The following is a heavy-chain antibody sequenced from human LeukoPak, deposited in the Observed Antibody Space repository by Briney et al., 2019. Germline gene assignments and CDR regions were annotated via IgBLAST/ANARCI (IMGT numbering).Heavy chain of an antibody. CDR1: GFTFSSYG. D-gene: IGHD4-17*01. CDR2: IWYDGSNK. CDR3: AKSDDYGDYGTSDY. V-gene: IGHV3-33*06. J-gene: IGHJ4*02. Sequence: PGGSLRLSCAASGFTFSSYGMHWVRQAPGRGLEWEAVIWYDGSNKYYADSVKGRFTISRDNSKSTLYLQMNSLRAEDTAVYYCAKSDDYGDYGTSDYWGQGTLVTVSS.